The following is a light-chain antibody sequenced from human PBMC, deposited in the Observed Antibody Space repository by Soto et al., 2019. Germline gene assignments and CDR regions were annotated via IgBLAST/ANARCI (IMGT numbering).Light chain of an antibody. Sequence: EIVLTQSPGTLSVSPGDRVTLSCRASQSISINLAWYQHKPGQAPRLLIHAGSTRATGIPARISGSGSGTEFTLTISRLEPEDFAVYYCQQFSSYPLTFGGGTKVDI. CDR2: AGS. V-gene: IGKV3D-15*01. CDR3: QQFSSYPLT. J-gene: IGKJ4*01. CDR1: QSISIN.